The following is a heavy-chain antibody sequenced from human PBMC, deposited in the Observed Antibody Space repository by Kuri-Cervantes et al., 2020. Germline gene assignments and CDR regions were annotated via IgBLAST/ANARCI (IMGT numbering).Heavy chain of an antibody. V-gene: IGHV3-74*01. Sequence: GGSLRLSCAASGFIFSSYAMHWVRQAPGKGLVWVSRINTDGSTTNYADSVKGRFTISRDNAKNTLYLQMNSLRSDDTAVYYCARDPSDYGGHLDYWGQGTLVTVSS. CDR2: INTDGSTT. CDR3: ARDPSDYGGHLDY. J-gene: IGHJ4*02. D-gene: IGHD4-23*01. CDR1: GFIFSSYA.